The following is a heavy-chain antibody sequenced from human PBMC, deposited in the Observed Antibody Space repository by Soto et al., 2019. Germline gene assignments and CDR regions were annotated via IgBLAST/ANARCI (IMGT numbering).Heavy chain of an antibody. CDR2: MYHSGST. D-gene: IGHD2-15*01. CDR1: GGSISSGGYS. Sequence: PSETLSLTCTVSGGSISSGGYSWSWIRQPPGKGLEWIGYMYHSGSTYYNPSLKSRVTISIDRSKNQFSLKLSSVTAADTAVYYCARREGGFSLDYWGQGTLVTVSS. V-gene: IGHV4-30-2*01. J-gene: IGHJ4*02. CDR3: ARREGGFSLDY.